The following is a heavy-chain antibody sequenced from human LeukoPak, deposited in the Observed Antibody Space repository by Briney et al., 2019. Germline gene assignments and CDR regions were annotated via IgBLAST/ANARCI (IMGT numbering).Heavy chain of an antibody. D-gene: IGHD4-11*01. J-gene: IGHJ6*03. V-gene: IGHV1-8*03. Sequence: VASVKVSCKASGYTFTSYDINWVRQATGQGLEWMGWMNPNSGNTGYAQKFQGRVTITRNTSISTAYMELSSLRSEDTAVYHCARAVTTVTYYYYYYMDVWGKGTTVTVSS. CDR3: ARAVTTVTYYYYYYMDV. CDR2: MNPNSGNT. CDR1: GYTFTSYD.